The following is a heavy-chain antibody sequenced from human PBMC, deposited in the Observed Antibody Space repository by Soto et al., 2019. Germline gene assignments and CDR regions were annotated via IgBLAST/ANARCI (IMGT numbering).Heavy chain of an antibody. D-gene: IGHD2-8*01. CDR1: GYTFTSYG. CDR3: ARDVPPRYRTNGVCKHGWFDP. V-gene: IGHV1-18*04. Sequence: ASVKVSCKASGYTFTSYGISWVRQAPGQGLEWMGWISAYNGNTNYAQKLQGRVTMTTDTSTSTAYMELRSLRSDDTAVYYCARDVPPRYRTNGVCKHGWFDPWGQGTLVTVSS. CDR2: ISAYNGNT. J-gene: IGHJ5*02.